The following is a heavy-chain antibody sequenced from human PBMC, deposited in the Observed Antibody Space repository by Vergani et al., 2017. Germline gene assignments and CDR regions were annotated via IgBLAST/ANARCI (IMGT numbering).Heavy chain of an antibody. CDR2: INPSGGST. CDR3: ARPPGYILPPDPRRLDY. CDR1: GYTFTNYY. Sequence: QVLLVQSGAEVKKPGASVRVSCKTSGYTFTNYYIHWVRQAPGQGLEWMGIINPSGGSTTYAQQFQGRLTMTRDTSTSTVYMDLSNLRSEDTAVYYCARPPGYILPPDPRRLDYWGQGTLVTVSS. D-gene: IGHD5-18*01. J-gene: IGHJ4*02. V-gene: IGHV1-46*03.